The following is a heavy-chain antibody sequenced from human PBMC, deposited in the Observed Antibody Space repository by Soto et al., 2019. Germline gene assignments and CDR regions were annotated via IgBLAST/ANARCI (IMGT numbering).Heavy chain of an antibody. D-gene: IGHD5-12*01. Sequence: SETLSLTCTVSGGSISSGGYYWSWIRQHPGKGLEWIGYIYYSGSTYYNPSLKSRVTISVDTSKNQFSLKLSSVTAADTAVYYCARGYSGYDFDYWGQGTLVTVSS. CDR2: IYYSGST. CDR1: GGSISSGGYY. J-gene: IGHJ4*02. CDR3: ARGYSGYDFDY. V-gene: IGHV4-31*03.